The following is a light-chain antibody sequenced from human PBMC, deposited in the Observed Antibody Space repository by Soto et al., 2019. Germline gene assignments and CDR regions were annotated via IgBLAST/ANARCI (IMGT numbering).Light chain of an antibody. Sequence: DIPMTQSPSTLSASVGDRVTITCRASQSISSWLAWYQQKPGKAPKLLIYDASGLKSGVPSRFSGSGSGTEFTLTISSLQPDDFATYYCQQYNSLWTFGQGTKVEIK. V-gene: IGKV1-5*01. J-gene: IGKJ1*01. CDR1: QSISSW. CDR2: DAS. CDR3: QQYNSLWT.